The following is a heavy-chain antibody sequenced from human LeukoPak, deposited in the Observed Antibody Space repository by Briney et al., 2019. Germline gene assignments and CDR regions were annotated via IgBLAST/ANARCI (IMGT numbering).Heavy chain of an antibody. CDR2: IIPIFGTA. CDR1: GGTFSSYA. V-gene: IGHV1-69*01. Sequence: SVKASCKASGGTFSSYAISWVRQAPGQGLEWMGGIIPIFGTANYAQKFQGRVTITADESTSTAYMELSSLRSEDTAVYYCARGGSGYLTDAFDIWGQGTMVTVSS. D-gene: IGHD3-22*01. J-gene: IGHJ3*02. CDR3: ARGGSGYLTDAFDI.